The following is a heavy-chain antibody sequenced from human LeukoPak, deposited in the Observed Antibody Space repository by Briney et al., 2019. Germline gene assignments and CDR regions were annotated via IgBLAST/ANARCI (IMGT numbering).Heavy chain of an antibody. CDR2: MNPNSGNT. CDR1: GYTLTSSD. J-gene: IGHJ5*02. CDR3: VARAS. Sequence: ASVKVSCKASGYTLTSSDINWVRQATGQGLEWMGWMNPNSGNTGYAQKFLGRVAMTRDTSISTAYMDLSSLKSDDTAVYYCVARASWGQGTLVTVSS. V-gene: IGHV1-8*01.